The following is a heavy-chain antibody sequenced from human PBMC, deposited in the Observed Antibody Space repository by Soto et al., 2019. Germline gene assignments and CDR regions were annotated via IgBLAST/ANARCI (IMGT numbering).Heavy chain of an antibody. D-gene: IGHD2-8*01. CDR1: GYSFTDYH. J-gene: IGHJ6*02. V-gene: IGHV1-2*04. Sequence: ASVKVSCKASGYSFTDYHILWVRQAPGQGLEWLGRINPKSGGTSTAQKFQGWVTMTTDTSISTASMELTRLTSDDTAIYYCARGDSTDCSNGVCSFFYDHDMDVWG. CDR3: ARGDSTDCSNGVCSFFYDHDMDV. CDR2: INPKSGGT.